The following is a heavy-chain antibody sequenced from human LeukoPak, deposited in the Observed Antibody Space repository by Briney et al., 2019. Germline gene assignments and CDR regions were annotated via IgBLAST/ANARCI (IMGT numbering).Heavy chain of an antibody. CDR2: INPSGGST. J-gene: IGHJ6*03. CDR3: ARDGVLRFLEWLPTTNYYYYYMDV. CDR1: GYTFTSYY. V-gene: IGHV1-46*01. D-gene: IGHD3-3*01. Sequence: ASVKVSCKASGYTFTSYYMHWVRQAPGQGLEWMGIINPSGGSTSYAQKFQGRVTMTRDMSTGTVYMELSSLRSEDTAVYYCARDGVLRFLEWLPTTNYYYYYMDVWGKGTTVTVSS.